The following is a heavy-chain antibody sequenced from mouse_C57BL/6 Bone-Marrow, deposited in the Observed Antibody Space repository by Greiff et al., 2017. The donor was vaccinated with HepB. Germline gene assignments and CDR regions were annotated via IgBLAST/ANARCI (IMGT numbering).Heavy chain of an antibody. V-gene: IGHV1-72*01. CDR1: GYTFTSYW. J-gene: IGHJ3*01. Sequence: QVQLKQPGAELVKPGASAKLSCKASGYTFTSYWMHWVKQRPGRGLEWIGRIDPNSGGTKYNEKFKSKATLTVDKPSSTAYMQLSSLTSEDSAVYYCARIDSNWAWFAYWGQGTLVTVSA. CDR3: ARIDSNWAWFAY. D-gene: IGHD2-5*01. CDR2: IDPNSGGT.